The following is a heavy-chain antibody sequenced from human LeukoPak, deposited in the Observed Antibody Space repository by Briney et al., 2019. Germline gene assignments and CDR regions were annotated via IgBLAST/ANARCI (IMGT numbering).Heavy chain of an antibody. J-gene: IGHJ4*02. D-gene: IGHD3-22*01. CDR1: GGSISSSSYY. Sequence: TSETLSLTCTVSGGSISSSSYYWGWIRQPPGKGLEWIGSIYYSGSTYYNPSLKSRVTISVDTSKNQFSLKLSSVTAADTAVYYCARHTGYDSSGGYWGQGTLVTVSS. V-gene: IGHV4-39*01. CDR2: IYYSGST. CDR3: ARHTGYDSSGGY.